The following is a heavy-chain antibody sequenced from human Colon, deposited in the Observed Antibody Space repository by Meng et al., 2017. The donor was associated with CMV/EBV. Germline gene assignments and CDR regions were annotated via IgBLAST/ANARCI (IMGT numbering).Heavy chain of an antibody. V-gene: IGHV3-9*01. J-gene: IGHJ4*02. Sequence: GGSLRLSCAASGFTFDDYAMHWVRQAPGKGLEWVSGIGLNSGSIGYADSVKGRVTISRDNAKNSLYLQMNSLRADDTALYYCAKVSSFQLLDYFDYWGQGTLVTVSS. CDR3: AKVSSFQLLDYFDY. CDR1: GFTFDDYA. CDR2: IGLNSGSI. D-gene: IGHD2-2*01.